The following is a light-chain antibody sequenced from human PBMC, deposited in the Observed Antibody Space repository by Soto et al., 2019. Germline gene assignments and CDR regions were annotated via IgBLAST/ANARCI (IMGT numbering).Light chain of an antibody. CDR3: QAWDSGTVV. CDR1: TLGSKF. J-gene: IGLJ2*01. Sequence: SYELTQPPSVSVSPGQTANITCSGNTLGSKFVFWYQHKAGQSPMVVIYEDTKRPSGIPERFSGSNSGNTATLTISGTQAMDEADFYCQAWDSGTVVFGGGTKLTVL. CDR2: EDT. V-gene: IGLV3-1*01.